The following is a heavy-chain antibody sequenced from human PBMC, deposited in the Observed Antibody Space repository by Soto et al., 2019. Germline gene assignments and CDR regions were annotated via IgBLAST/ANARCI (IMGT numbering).Heavy chain of an antibody. CDR2: IYYSGST. J-gene: IGHJ4*02. CDR3: ARGPDAGRQVEQWLVG. Sequence: SETLSLTCTVSGGSISSYYWSWIRQPPGKGLEWIGYIYYSGSTNYNPCLKSRVTISVDTSKNQFSLKLSSVTAADTAVYYCARGPDAGRQVEQWLVGWGQGTLVTVSS. CDR1: GGSISSYY. V-gene: IGHV4-59*08. D-gene: IGHD6-19*01.